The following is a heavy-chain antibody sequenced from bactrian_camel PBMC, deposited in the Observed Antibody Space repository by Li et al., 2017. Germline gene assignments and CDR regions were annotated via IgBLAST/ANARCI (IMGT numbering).Heavy chain of an antibody. D-gene: IGHD5*01. CDR3: KTTTTVTRAACWARD. CDR2: IWASGGST. J-gene: IGHJ4*01. V-gene: IGHV3S40*01. CDR1: GFTFSSYG. Sequence: VQLVESGGGFVQPGGSLRVSCEASGFTFSSYGMSWVRQAPGKGLEWVSTIWASGGSTYNADSVKGRFTISRGNADTHNTIYLQMNSLKPEDTAMYYCKTTTTVTRAACWARDWGQGTQVTVS.